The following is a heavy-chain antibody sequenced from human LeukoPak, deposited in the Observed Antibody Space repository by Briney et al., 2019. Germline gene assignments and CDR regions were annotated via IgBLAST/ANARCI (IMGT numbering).Heavy chain of an antibody. CDR3: ARVSYDFWSGYSENIDY. CDR1: GFTVSSNY. V-gene: IGHV3-53*04. Sequence: GGSLRLSCAASGFTVSSNYMSWVRQAPGKGLEWVSVIYSGGSTYYADSVKGRFTISRHNSKNTLYLQMNSLRAEDTAVYYCARVSYDFWSGYSENIDYWGQGTLVTVSS. D-gene: IGHD3-3*01. CDR2: IYSGGST. J-gene: IGHJ4*02.